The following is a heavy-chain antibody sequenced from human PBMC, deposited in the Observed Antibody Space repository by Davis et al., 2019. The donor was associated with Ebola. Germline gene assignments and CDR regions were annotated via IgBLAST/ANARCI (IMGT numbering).Heavy chain of an antibody. CDR2: LGTSADT. CDR3: ARVYGYDY. V-gene: IGHV3-23*01. Sequence: GESLKISCAASGFSFSSYAMSWVRQAPGKGLEWVSTLGTSADTYYADSVKGRFTISRDNAKNTLYLQMNSLRAEDTAVYYCARVYGYDYWGQGTLVTVSS. J-gene: IGHJ4*02. CDR1: GFSFSSYA. D-gene: IGHD5-18*01.